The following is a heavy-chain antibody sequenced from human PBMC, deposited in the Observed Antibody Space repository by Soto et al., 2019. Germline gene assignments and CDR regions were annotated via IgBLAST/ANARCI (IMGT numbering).Heavy chain of an antibody. Sequence: HGQLQESGPGLVKPSGTLSLTCAVSGDSIISTNWWSWVRQPPGKGLEWIGEIYHSGTTNYNPSPQGRVTISVDKSKNQYSLKLISVTAADTAVYYCSKDRGIGAAGFWGQGALVTVSS. J-gene: IGHJ4*02. D-gene: IGHD6-13*01. CDR1: GDSIISTNW. V-gene: IGHV4-4*02. CDR3: SKDRGIGAAGF. CDR2: IYHSGTT.